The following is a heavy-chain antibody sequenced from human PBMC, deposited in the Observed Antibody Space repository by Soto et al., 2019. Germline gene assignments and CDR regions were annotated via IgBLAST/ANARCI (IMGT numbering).Heavy chain of an antibody. J-gene: IGHJ3*02. CDR1: GYSFTSYW. V-gene: IGHV5-51*01. D-gene: IGHD2-15*01. CDR2: IYPGDSDT. Sequence: GESLKISCKGSGYSFTSYWIGWVRQMPGKGLEWMGIIYPGDSDTRYSPSFQGQVTISVDKSVSTAYLQWSSLKASDTAMYYCARRFSCSGGSCFSFDIWGQGKMVTVSS. CDR3: ARRFSCSGGSCFSFDI.